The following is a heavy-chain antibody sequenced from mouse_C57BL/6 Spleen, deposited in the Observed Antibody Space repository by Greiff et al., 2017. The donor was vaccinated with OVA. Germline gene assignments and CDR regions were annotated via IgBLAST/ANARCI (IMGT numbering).Heavy chain of an antibody. CDR3: ARVDDYAFAY. J-gene: IGHJ3*01. CDR1: GYTFTRYW. V-gene: IGHV1-69*01. CDR2: LDPSDSYT. D-gene: IGHD2-4*01. Sequence: QVQLQQPGAELVMPGASVKLSCKASGYTFTRYWMHWVKQRPGQGLAWIGELDPSDSYTNYNQKFKGKSTLTVDKSSSTAYMQLSSRTAEDSAVYDCARVDDYAFAYWGQGTLGT.